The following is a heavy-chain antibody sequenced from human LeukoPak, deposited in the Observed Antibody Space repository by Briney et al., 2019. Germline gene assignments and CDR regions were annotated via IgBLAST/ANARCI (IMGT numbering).Heavy chain of an antibody. Sequence: GSGKVSCKASGYTFTGYYIHWVRQAPGQGLEWMGWINPNSDDKNYAEKFQGRVTMTRDTSISTVYMELTRLRSDDTAMYYCVRIYRGPDYWGQGTLVTVSS. V-gene: IGHV1-2*02. CDR1: GYTFTGYY. CDR2: INPNSDDK. CDR3: VRIYRGPDY. J-gene: IGHJ4*02. D-gene: IGHD3-10*01.